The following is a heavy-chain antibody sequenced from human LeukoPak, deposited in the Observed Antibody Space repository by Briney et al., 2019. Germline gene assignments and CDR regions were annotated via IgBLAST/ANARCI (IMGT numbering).Heavy chain of an antibody. CDR3: ARVTLSGGPVAAYFDY. J-gene: IGHJ4*02. Sequence: GGSLRLSCAASGFTVSSNYMSWVRQAPGKGLEWVSCIYSGGGTFYADSVKGRFTFSRDNSKNTLYLQMNNLRAEDTAVYYCARVTLSGGPVAAYFDYWGQGTLVTVSP. V-gene: IGHV3-53*01. CDR2: IYSGGGT. CDR1: GFTVSSNY. D-gene: IGHD6-19*01.